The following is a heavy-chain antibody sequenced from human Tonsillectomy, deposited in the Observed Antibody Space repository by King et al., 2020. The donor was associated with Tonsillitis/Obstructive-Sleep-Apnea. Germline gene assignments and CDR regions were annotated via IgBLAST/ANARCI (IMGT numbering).Heavy chain of an antibody. CDR2: IDLSDSDT. CDR1: GYRFTSYW. D-gene: IGHD4-11*01. CDR3: ASHTGYSNDYRYDMDV. Sequence: LVQSGAEVKKPGESLRISCKGSGYRFTSYWINWVRQMPGKGLEWMGRIDLSDSDTKYSPSFQGHVTISADKSISTAYLQWSSLKDSDTAMYSCASHTGYSNDYRYDMDVWGQGTTVTVSS. J-gene: IGHJ6*02. V-gene: IGHV5-10-1*01.